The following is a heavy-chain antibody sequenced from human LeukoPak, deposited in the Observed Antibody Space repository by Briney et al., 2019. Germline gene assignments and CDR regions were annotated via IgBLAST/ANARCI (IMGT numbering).Heavy chain of an antibody. J-gene: IGHJ6*02. CDR2: VSGRDDST. V-gene: IGHV3-23*01. CDR1: GFTFSNYA. CDR3: AKSTSSSSAAYYYYGMDV. Sequence: PGGSLRLSCAASGFTFSNYAMYWVRQAPGKGLEWVSAVSGRDDSTYYADSVKGRFTISRDNSKNTLYLQMNSLRAEDTAVYYCAKSTSSSSAAYYYYGMDVWGQGTTITVSS. D-gene: IGHD6-6*01.